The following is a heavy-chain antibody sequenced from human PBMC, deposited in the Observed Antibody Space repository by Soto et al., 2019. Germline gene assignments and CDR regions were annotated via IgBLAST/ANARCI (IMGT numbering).Heavy chain of an antibody. CDR2: ISGSGGST. CDR1: GFTFSSYA. CDR3: AKGLPPYSSSWYDAFDI. J-gene: IGHJ3*02. V-gene: IGHV3-23*01. Sequence: GSLRLSCAASGFTFSSYAMSWVRQAPGKGLELGSAISGSGGSTYYADSLKGRFTISRDNSKNTLYLQMNSLRAEDTAVYYCAKGLPPYSSSWYDAFDIWGQGTMVTVSS. D-gene: IGHD6-13*01.